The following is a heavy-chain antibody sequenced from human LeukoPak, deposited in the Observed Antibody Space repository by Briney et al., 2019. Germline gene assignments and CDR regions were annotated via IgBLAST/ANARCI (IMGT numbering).Heavy chain of an antibody. CDR1: GFTFSSYA. CDR2: ISGSGGST. Sequence: GGSLRLSCAASGFTFSSYAMSWVRQAPGKGLEWVSAISGSGGSTYYADSVKGRFTISRDNSKNTLYLQMNSLRAEDTAVYYCARRISRYVIGVVIKGAWFDPWGQGTLGTVSS. V-gene: IGHV3-23*01. CDR3: ARRISRYVIGVVIKGAWFDP. D-gene: IGHD3-3*01. J-gene: IGHJ5*02.